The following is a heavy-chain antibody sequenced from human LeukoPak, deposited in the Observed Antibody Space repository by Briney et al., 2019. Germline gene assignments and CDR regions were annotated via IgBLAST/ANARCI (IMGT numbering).Heavy chain of an antibody. D-gene: IGHD1-26*01. CDR3: TIVGAADAFDI. Sequence: PGGSLRLSCAASGFTFSGSAMHWVRQASGKGLEWVGSIRSKANSYATAYAASVKGRFTISRDDSKNTAYLQMNSLKTEDTAVYYCTIVGAADAFDIWGQGTMVTVSS. J-gene: IGHJ3*02. CDR1: GFTFSGSA. V-gene: IGHV3-73*01. CDR2: IRSKANSYAT.